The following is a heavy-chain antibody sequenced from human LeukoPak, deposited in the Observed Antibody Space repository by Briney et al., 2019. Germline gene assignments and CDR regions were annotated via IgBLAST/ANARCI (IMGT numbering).Heavy chain of an antibody. Sequence: GASVKVSCKAAGYTFTAYYIHWVRQALGQGLEWMGWINPNSGGTDYAQNFQGRVTLTRDTSITTAYMELSRLRSDDTAVYYCAKARGLYCSSISCYDCDVWGKGTTVAVSS. V-gene: IGHV1-2*02. CDR3: AKARGLYCSSISCYDCDV. CDR1: GYTFTAYY. CDR2: INPNSGGT. D-gene: IGHD2-2*01. J-gene: IGHJ6*04.